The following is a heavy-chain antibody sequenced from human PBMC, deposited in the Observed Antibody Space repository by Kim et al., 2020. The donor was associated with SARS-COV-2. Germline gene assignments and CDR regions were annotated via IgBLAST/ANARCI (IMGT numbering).Heavy chain of an antibody. D-gene: IGHD5-18*01. CDR2: ISGDGGST. Sequence: GGSLRLSCAASGFTFDDYAMHWVRQAPGKGLEWVSLISGDGGSTYYADSVKGRFTISRDNSKNSLYLQMNSLRTEDTALYYCAKAKWGYSYGWYYFDYWGQGTLVTVSS. CDR1: GFTFDDYA. CDR3: AKAKWGYSYGWYYFDY. V-gene: IGHV3-43*02. J-gene: IGHJ4*02.